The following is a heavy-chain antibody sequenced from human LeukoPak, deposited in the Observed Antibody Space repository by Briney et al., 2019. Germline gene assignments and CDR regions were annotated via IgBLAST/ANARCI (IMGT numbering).Heavy chain of an antibody. CDR1: GGSISGYY. D-gene: IGHD3-22*01. Sequence: SETLSLTCTVSGGSISGYYWSWIRQPPGKGLEWIGYIYYNGYTKYNPSLKSRVTISVDTSKNQFSLNLSSVTAADTAVCYCARATYYDSSGYYRYFDYWGQGTLVTVSS. CDR2: IYYNGYT. J-gene: IGHJ4*02. V-gene: IGHV4-59*01. CDR3: ARATYYDSSGYYRYFDY.